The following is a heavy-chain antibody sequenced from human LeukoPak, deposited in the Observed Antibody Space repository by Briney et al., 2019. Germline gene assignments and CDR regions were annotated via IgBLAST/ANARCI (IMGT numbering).Heavy chain of an antibody. J-gene: IGHJ4*02. CDR3: ARDAYYYDSSGYVDY. Sequence: GGSLRLSCAASGFTFSSYAMSWVRQAPGKGLEWVSAISGSGGSTYYADSVKGRFTISRDNSKNTLYLQMNSLRAEDTAVYYCARDAYYYDSSGYVDYWGQGTLVTVSS. D-gene: IGHD3-22*01. V-gene: IGHV3-23*01. CDR2: ISGSGGST. CDR1: GFTFSSYA.